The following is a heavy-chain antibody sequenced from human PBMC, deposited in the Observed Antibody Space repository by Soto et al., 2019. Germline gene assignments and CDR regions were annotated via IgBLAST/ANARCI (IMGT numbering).Heavy chain of an antibody. V-gene: IGHV1-69*13. J-gene: IGHJ5*02. CDR2: IIPIFGTA. D-gene: IGHD1-7*01. Sequence: ASVKVSCKASGGTFSSYAISWVRQAPGQGLEWMGGIIPIFGTANYAQKFQGRVTITADESTSTAYMELSSLRPEDTAVYYCARDHNWNYFDPWGQGTLVTVSS. CDR3: ARDHNWNYFDP. CDR1: GGTFSSYA.